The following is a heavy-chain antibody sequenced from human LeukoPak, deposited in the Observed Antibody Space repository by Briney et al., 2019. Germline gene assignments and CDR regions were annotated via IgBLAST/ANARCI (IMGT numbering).Heavy chain of an antibody. D-gene: IGHD4-23*01. CDR3: GRVTLYAFDI. V-gene: IGHV1-46*01. CDR1: GNTFSSYF. Sequence: ASVKVSCKASGNTFSSYFIHWVGQAPGQGLEWMGIISPSGGSTSYAQEFQGRVTMTRDTSTSTVYMELSSLRSEDTAVYYCGRVTLYAFDIWGQGTMVTVSS. CDR2: ISPSGGST. J-gene: IGHJ3*02.